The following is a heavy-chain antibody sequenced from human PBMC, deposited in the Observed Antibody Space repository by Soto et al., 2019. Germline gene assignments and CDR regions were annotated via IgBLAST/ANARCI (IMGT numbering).Heavy chain of an antibody. V-gene: IGHV3-7*01. CDR2: IKQDGSEK. CDR1: GFTFSSYW. CDR3: ARVYSRTGTGAFDY. Sequence: GGSLRLSCAASGFTFSSYWMSWVRQAPGKGLEWVANIKQDGSEKYYVDSVKGRFTISRDNAKNSLYLQMNSLRAEDTAVYYCARVYSRTGTGAFDYWGQGTLVTVSS. D-gene: IGHD1-7*01. J-gene: IGHJ4*02.